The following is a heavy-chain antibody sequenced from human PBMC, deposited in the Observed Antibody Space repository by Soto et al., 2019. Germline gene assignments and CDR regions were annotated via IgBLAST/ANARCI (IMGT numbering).Heavy chain of an antibody. V-gene: IGHV3-53*02. CDR3: ARDPRSSSWFPQNYYGMDV. CDR2: IYSGGST. J-gene: IGHJ6*02. CDR1: GFTVSSNY. Sequence: EVQLVETGGGLIQPGGSLRLSCAASGFTVSSNYMSWVRQAPGKGLEWVSVIYSGGSTYYADSVKGRFTISRDNSKNTLYLQMNSLRAEDTAVYYCARDPRSSSWFPQNYYGMDVWGQGTTVTVSS. D-gene: IGHD6-13*01.